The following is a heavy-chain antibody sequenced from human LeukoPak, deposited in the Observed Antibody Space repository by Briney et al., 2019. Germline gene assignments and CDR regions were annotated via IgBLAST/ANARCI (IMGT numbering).Heavy chain of an antibody. D-gene: IGHD3-22*01. CDR2: INPNSGGT. V-gene: IGHV1-2*02. CDR1: GYTFTGYY. J-gene: IGHJ4*02. Sequence: ASVKVSCKASGYTFTGYYMRWVRQAPGQGLEWMGWINPNSGGTNYAQKFQGRVTMTRDTSISTAYMELSRLRSDDTAVYYCARDLEHYYDSSGDDYWGQGTLVTVSS. CDR3: ARDLEHYYDSSGDDY.